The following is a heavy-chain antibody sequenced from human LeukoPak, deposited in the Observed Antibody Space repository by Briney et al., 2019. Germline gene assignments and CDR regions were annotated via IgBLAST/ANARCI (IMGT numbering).Heavy chain of an antibody. CDR3: ARGYYYDFWSGYPHFDY. V-gene: IGHV4-59*12. J-gene: IGHJ4*02. CDR1: GGSISSYY. D-gene: IGHD3-3*01. CDR2: IYYSGST. Sequence: PSETLSLTCTVSGGSISSYYWSWIRQPPGKGLEWIGYIYYSGSTYYNPSLKSRVTISVDTSKNQFSLKLSSVTAADTAVYYCARGYYYDFWSGYPHFDYWGQGTLVTVSS.